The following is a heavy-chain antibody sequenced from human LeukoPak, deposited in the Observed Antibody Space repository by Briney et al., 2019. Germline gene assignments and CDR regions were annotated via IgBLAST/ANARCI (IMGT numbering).Heavy chain of an antibody. CDR2: ITTDGSST. V-gene: IGHV3-74*01. Sequence: GGSLRLSCAASGFTFSSYWMHWVRQAPGKGLVWVSRITTDGSSTIYADSVKGRFTISRDNAKNTLYLQMNSLRAEDTAVYYCARGYASIDYWGQGTLVTVSS. J-gene: IGHJ4*02. CDR3: ARGYASIDY. CDR1: GFTFSSYW. D-gene: IGHD5-12*01.